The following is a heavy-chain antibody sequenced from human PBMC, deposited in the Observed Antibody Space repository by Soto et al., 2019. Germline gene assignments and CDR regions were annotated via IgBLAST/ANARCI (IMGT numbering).Heavy chain of an antibody. CDR3: ARERTYQLSGDDTLDI. V-gene: IGHV4-4*07. CDR2: IYSNGKA. J-gene: IGHJ3*02. CDR1: GGSLSNYN. D-gene: IGHD2-2*01. Sequence: SETLSLTCTVSGGSLSNYNWNWVRQSAGKGLEWIGRIYSNGKAYYNPSLKSRVNMSLDTLNNQVSLRLSSVTAADTAKYYCARERTYQLSGDDTLDIWVLGKMV.